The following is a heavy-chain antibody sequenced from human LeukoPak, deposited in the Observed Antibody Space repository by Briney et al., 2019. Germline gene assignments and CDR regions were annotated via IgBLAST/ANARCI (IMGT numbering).Heavy chain of an antibody. Sequence: ASVKVSCKASGYTFTSYYMHWVRQAPGQGLEWMGIINPSGGSTSYAQKFRGRVTMTRDTSTSTVYMELSSLRSEDTAVYYCASATIRGYSYGYSAFDIWGQGTMVTVSS. CDR1: GYTFTSYY. CDR2: INPSGGST. CDR3: ASATIRGYSYGYSAFDI. V-gene: IGHV1-46*03. D-gene: IGHD5-18*01. J-gene: IGHJ3*02.